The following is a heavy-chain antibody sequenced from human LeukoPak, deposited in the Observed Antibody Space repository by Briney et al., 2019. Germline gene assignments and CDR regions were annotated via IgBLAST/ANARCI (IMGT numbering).Heavy chain of an antibody. V-gene: IGHV3-43*02. CDR3: AKDSLYDFWSGYYTGIESGYYYGMDV. CDR2: ISGDGGST. Sequence: GGSLRLSCAASGFTFDDYAMHWVRQSPGKGLEWVSLISGDGGSTYYADSVKGRFTISRDNSKNSLYLQMNSLRTEDTASYYCAKDSLYDFWSGYYTGIESGYYYGMDVWGQGTTVTVSS. J-gene: IGHJ6*02. D-gene: IGHD3-3*01. CDR1: GFTFDDYA.